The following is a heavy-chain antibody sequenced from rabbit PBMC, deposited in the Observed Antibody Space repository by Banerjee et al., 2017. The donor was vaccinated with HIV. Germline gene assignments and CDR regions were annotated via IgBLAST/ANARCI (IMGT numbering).Heavy chain of an antibody. J-gene: IGHJ4*01. CDR2: INTSSGNT. V-gene: IGHV1S40*01. CDR1: GFTLSSYW. CDR3: ARDLAGVIGWNFDL. D-gene: IGHD4-1*01. Sequence: QSLEESGGDLVKPEGSLTLTCTASGFTLSSYWMWWVRQAPGKGLEWIACINTSSGNTVYASWAKGRFTISKTSSTTVTLQMTSLTAADTATYFCARDLAGVIGWNFDLWGPGTLVTVS.